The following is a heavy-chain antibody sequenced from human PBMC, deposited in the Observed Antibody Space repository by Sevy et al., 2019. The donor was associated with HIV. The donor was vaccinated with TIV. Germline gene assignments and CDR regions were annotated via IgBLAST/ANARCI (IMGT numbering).Heavy chain of an antibody. Sequence: GGSLRLSCAASGFTVSSSYMTWVRQPPGKGLEWVSVIYSGGSTYYADSVKGRFAISRDNSKNTSYHQMNNRRADDTAVYYCARGRGVFGAVAINWFDPCGQGALVTVSS. CDR1: GFTVSSSY. CDR2: IYSGGST. V-gene: IGHV3-53*01. CDR3: ARGRGVFGAVAINWFDP. D-gene: IGHD3-3*01. J-gene: IGHJ5*02.